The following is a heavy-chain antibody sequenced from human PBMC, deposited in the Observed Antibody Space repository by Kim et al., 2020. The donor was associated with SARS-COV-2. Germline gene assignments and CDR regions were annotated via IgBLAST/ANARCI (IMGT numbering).Heavy chain of an antibody. J-gene: IGHJ4*02. D-gene: IGHD3-10*01. Sequence: SETLSLTCTVSGDSISSGNYYWTWIRQSPRKGLEWIGYIYYRGATHYNPSLRSRLFMSVHTSKNQFSLELTSVTAADTAVYFCGRGGGLSSYDSGSFYTDCCGPGSQVTVSA. V-gene: IGHV4-30-4*01. CDR3: GRGGGLSSYDSGSFYTDC. CDR2: IYYRGAT. CDR1: GDSISSGNYY.